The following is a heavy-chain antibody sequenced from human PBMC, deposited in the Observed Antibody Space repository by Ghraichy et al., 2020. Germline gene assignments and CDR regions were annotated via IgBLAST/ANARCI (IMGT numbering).Heavy chain of an antibody. Sequence: GGSLRLSCAASGFTFSSYAMSWVRQAPGKGLEWVSAISGSGGSTYYADSVKGRFTISRDNSKNTLYLQMNSLRAEDTAVYYCAKSRRSLEWLLYPNDYWGQGTLVTVSS. CDR3: AKSRRSLEWLLYPNDY. V-gene: IGHV3-23*01. J-gene: IGHJ4*02. CDR2: ISGSGGST. CDR1: GFTFSSYA. D-gene: IGHD3-3*01.